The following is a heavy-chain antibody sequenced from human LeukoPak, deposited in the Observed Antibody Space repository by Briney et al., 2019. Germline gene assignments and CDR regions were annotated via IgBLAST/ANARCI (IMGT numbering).Heavy chain of an antibody. J-gene: IGHJ4*02. CDR3: ARDIGGGSYGY. Sequence: GGSLRLSCAVSGITLSNYGMGWVRQAPGTGLEWVSSISSSSSYVYYADSVKGRFTISRDNAKNSLYLQMNSMRAEDTAVYYCARDIGGGSYGYWGQGTLVTVSS. D-gene: IGHD1-26*01. CDR1: GITLSNYG. CDR2: ISSSSSYV. V-gene: IGHV3-21*01.